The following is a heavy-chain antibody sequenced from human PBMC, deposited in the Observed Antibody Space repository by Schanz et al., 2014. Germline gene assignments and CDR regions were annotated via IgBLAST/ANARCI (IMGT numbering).Heavy chain of an antibody. CDR1: GFTFSNYG. V-gene: IGHV3-21*05. D-gene: IGHD1-26*01. CDR2: IDSSGDYT. CDR3: PRAGGGGSYVRKEGVEG. Sequence: EVQLVESGGGVVQPGGSLRLSCAASGFTFSNYGLHWVRQAPGKGLEWVSNIDSSGDYTNYADSVKGRFTISRDNAKNSLYLQMSSLRAEDMGVYYCPRAGGGGSYVRKEGVEGWGQGTTVTVSS. J-gene: IGHJ6*02.